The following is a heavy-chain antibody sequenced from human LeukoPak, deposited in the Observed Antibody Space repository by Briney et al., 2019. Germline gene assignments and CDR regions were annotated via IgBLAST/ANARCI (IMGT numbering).Heavy chain of an antibody. CDR3: ARGGYYYDSSGYYSFDY. J-gene: IGHJ4*02. D-gene: IGHD3-22*01. CDR1: GGSISSSSYY. V-gene: IGHV4-39*07. CDR2: IYYSGST. Sequence: SETLSLTCTVSGGSISSSSYYWGWIRQPPGKGLEWIGSIYYSGSTYYNPSLKSRVTMSEDTSRNQFSLKLSSVTAADTAVYYCARGGYYYDSSGYYSFDYWGQGTLVTVSS.